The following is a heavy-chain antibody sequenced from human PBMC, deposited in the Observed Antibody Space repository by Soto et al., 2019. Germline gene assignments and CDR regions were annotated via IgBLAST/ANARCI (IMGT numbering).Heavy chain of an antibody. CDR1: GESISSSSYY. J-gene: IGHJ4*02. CDR3: ERRRTTLVTQAYFDY. V-gene: IGHV4-39*01. CDR2: IYHSGRT. D-gene: IGHD2-21*02. Sequence: PSETVSRTCMVSGESISSSSYYWGWIRQPPGKCLEWIGSIYHSGRTYYNPSLKSLASISIDTSKNQFSLKLSSVTAADTALYYCERRRTTLVTQAYFDYWGQGAMVTVSA.